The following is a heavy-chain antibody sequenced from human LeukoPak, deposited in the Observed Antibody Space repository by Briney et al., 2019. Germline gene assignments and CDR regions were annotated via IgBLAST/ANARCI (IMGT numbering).Heavy chain of an antibody. CDR2: INHSEST. CDR3: ARDLIGYCSSTSCYTVADAAFDI. CDR1: GGSFGGDY. Sequence: SETLSLTCAVYGGSFGGDYWSWIRQAPGKGLEWIGEINHSESTNYNPSLKSRVTISIDTSKNQISLKLKSVTAADTAVYYCARDLIGYCSSTSCYTVADAAFDIWGQGTMVTVSS. J-gene: IGHJ3*02. V-gene: IGHV4-34*01. D-gene: IGHD2-2*02.